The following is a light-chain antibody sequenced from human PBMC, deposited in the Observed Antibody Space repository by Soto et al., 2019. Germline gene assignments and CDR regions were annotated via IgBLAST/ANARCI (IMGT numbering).Light chain of an antibody. V-gene: IGKV1-5*01. Sequence: DIQMTQSPSTLSASVGDRVTITCRASQSISNWLAWYQQKPGKAPKLLIYDASSLESGVPSRFSGSGSGTQFTLTISRLQTDYSATYYSQQYKRGTFGHGTKVEIK. CDR1: QSISNW. J-gene: IGKJ3*01. CDR3: QQYKRGT. CDR2: DAS.